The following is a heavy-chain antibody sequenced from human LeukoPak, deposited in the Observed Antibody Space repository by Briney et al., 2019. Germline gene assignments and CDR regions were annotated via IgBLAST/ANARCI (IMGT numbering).Heavy chain of an antibody. CDR3: ASGGVYYYDSSGYGMDV. V-gene: IGHV1-69*13. CDR2: IIPIFGTA. D-gene: IGHD3-22*01. J-gene: IGHJ6*02. Sequence: GASVKVSCKASGYTFTGYYMHWVRQAPGQGLEWMGGIIPIFGTANYAQKFQGRVTITADESTSTAYMELSSLRSEDTAVYYCASGGVYYYDSSGYGMDVWGQGTTVTVSS. CDR1: GYTFTGYY.